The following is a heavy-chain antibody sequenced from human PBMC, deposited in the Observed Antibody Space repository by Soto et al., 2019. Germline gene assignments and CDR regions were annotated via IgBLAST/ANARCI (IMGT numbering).Heavy chain of an antibody. CDR3: ARRVVPAAMPHWFDP. CDR1: GFTFSSYW. J-gene: IGHJ5*02. D-gene: IGHD2-2*01. Sequence: GGSLRLSCAASGFTFSSYWMSWVRQAPGKGLEWVANIKQDGSGKYYVDSVKGRFTISRDNAKNSLYLQMNSLRAEDTAVYYCARRVVPAAMPHWFDPWGQGTLVTVSS. CDR2: IKQDGSGK. V-gene: IGHV3-7*01.